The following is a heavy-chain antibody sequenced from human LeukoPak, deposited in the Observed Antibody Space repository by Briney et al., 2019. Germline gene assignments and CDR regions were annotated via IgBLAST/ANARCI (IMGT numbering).Heavy chain of an antibody. Sequence: PSETLSLTCAVSGYSISSGYYWGWTRQPPGKGLAWIGIIYHSGSTYYNPSLKSRVTISVDTSKNQFSLRVTSVTAADTAVYYCARHFVRSGSYWADYWGQGTLVTVSS. J-gene: IGHJ4*02. CDR2: IYHSGST. CDR3: ARHFVRSGSYWADY. CDR1: GYSISSGYY. V-gene: IGHV4-38-2*01. D-gene: IGHD1-26*01.